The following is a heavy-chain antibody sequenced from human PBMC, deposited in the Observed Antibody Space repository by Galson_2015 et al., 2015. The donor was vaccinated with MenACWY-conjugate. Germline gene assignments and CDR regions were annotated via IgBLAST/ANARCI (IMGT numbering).Heavy chain of an antibody. V-gene: IGHV5-51*01. CDR1: GYSFDTYW. J-gene: IGHJ4*02. Sequence: QSGAEVKKPGESLKISCQGSGYSFDTYWIAWVRQMLGKGLEWMGVIYPGDSDIKYSPSFQGQVTISADTSINTAYLQWSSVKASDTAMYYCARRSPRSHFDYWGRGTQVTVSS. CDR3: ARRSPRSHFDY. CDR2: IYPGDSDI.